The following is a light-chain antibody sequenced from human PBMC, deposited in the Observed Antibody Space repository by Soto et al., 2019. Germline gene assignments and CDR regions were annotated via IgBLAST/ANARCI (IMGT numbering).Light chain of an antibody. CDR1: QSVSRNS. CDR2: DTS. V-gene: IGKV3-20*01. J-gene: IGKJ1*01. CDR3: QQYHGAAWT. Sequence: EIVLTQSPGTLSLSPGERATLSCRASQSVSRNSFAWYQLMPGQAPRLLIYDTSARAGGIPARFSGSGSGTDFILTIDRLEPEDFAVYFYQQYHGAAWTFGQGTKVKI.